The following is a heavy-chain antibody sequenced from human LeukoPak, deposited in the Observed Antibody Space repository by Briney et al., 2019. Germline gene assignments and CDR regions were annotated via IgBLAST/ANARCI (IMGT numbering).Heavy chain of an antibody. CDR2: ISGSGGRT. D-gene: IGHD3-16*01. J-gene: IGHJ5*02. Sequence: GGSLRLSCAASGFTFSNYAMSWVRQAPGKGLDWVSGISGSGGRTYYADSVKGRFTTSRDNSKNTLYLQMNSLRAEDTAVYYCAKDDNYIRFLSWGQGTLVTVSS. CDR1: GFTFSNYA. CDR3: AKDDNYIRFLS. V-gene: IGHV3-23*01.